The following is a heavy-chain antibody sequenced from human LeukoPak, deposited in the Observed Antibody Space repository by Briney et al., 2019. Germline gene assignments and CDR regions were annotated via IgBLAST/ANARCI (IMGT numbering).Heavy chain of an antibody. J-gene: IGHJ4*02. CDR2: ISGSGGST. CDR3: AKIPYYYDSSGYLAFDY. CDR1: GFTFSSYA. D-gene: IGHD3-22*01. Sequence: GSLRLSCAASGFTFSSYAMSWVRQAPGKGLEWVSAISGSGGSTYYADSVKGRFTISRDNSKNTLYLQMNSLRAEDTAVYYCAKIPYYYDSSGYLAFDYWGQGTLVTVSS. V-gene: IGHV3-23*01.